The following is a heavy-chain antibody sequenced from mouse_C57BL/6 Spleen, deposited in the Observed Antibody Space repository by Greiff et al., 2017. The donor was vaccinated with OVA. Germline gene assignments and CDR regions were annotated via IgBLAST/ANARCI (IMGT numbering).Heavy chain of an antibody. CDR3: AREVTGAY. J-gene: IGHJ3*01. CDR2: VDPGSGGT. V-gene: IGHV1-54*01. CDR1: GYAFTNYL. Sequence: VQLQQSGAELVRPGTSVKVSCKASGYAFTNYLIGWVKQRPGQGLEGIGVVDPGSGGTNYNEKFKGKATLTADKSSSTAYMQLSSLTSEDSAVYFCAREVTGAYWGQGTLVTVSA. D-gene: IGHD2-2*01.